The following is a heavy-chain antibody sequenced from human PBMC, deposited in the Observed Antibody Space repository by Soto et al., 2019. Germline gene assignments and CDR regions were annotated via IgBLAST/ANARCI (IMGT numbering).Heavy chain of an antibody. CDR3: AGDRQQLNWFAP. J-gene: IGHJ5*02. V-gene: IGHV1-3*05. CDR2: INAGNGNT. CDR1: GYTFTSYA. D-gene: IGHD6-13*01. Sequence: QVQLVQSGAEEKKPGASVKVSCKASGYTFTSYAMHWVRQAPGQRLEWMGWINAGNGNTKYSQKFQGRVTITRDTSASTSYMELSSLRSEDTAVYYCAGDRQQLNWFAPWGQGTLVTVSS.